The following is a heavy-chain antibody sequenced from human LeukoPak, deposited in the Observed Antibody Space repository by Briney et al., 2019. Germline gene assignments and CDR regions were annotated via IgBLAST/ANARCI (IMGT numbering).Heavy chain of an antibody. CDR1: GGSFSGYY. V-gene: IGHV4-34*01. Sequence: SETLSLTCAVYGGSFSGYYWSWIRQPPGKGLEWIGEINHSGSTNYNPSLKSRVTISVDTSKNQFSLKLSSVTAADTAVYYCARHPLRGKMATIKSDDAFDIWGQGTMVTVSS. J-gene: IGHJ3*02. CDR2: INHSGST. D-gene: IGHD5-24*01. CDR3: ARHPLRGKMATIKSDDAFDI.